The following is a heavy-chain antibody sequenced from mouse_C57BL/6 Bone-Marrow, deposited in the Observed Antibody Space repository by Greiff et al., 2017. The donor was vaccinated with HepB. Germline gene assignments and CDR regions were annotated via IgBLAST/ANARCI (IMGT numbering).Heavy chain of an antibody. CDR1: GFTFSDYY. D-gene: IGHD1-1*01. J-gene: IGHJ1*03. CDR2: ISNGGGST. CDR3: ARQGFTTVVATDWYFDV. V-gene: IGHV5-12*01. Sequence: EVNVVESGGGLVQPGGSLKLSCAASGFTFSDYYMYWVRQTPEKRLEWVAYISNGGGSTYYPDTVKGRFTISRDNAKNTLYLQMSRLKSEDTAMYYCARQGFTTVVATDWYFDVWGTGTTVTVSS.